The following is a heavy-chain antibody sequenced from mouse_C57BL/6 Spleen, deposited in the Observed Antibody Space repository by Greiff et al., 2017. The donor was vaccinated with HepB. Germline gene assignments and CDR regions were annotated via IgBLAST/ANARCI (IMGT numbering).Heavy chain of an antibody. D-gene: IGHD2-2*01. CDR3: ARGGYDGGYAMDY. J-gene: IGHJ4*01. CDR1: GYTFTDYY. V-gene: IGHV1-76*01. CDR2: IYPGSGNT. Sequence: QVQLQQSGAELVRPGASVKLSCKASGYTFTDYYINWVKQRPGQGLEWIARIYPGSGNTYYNEKFKGKATLTAEKSSSTAYMQLSSLTSEDSAVYFCARGGYDGGYAMDYWGQGTSVTVSS.